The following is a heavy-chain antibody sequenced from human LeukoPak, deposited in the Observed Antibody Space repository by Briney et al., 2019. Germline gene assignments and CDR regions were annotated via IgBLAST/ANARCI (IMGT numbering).Heavy chain of an antibody. CDR3: ARSIWYNRQYYFDY. D-gene: IGHD6-13*01. Sequence: ASVKVSCKASGYSFNNYAIHWVRQAPGQRLHWIEWINCGNGKTKYSEKFQGTVTITRDTSATTAYMDLSSLRSEDTAVYYCARSIWYNRQYYFDYWGQGTLVTVSS. V-gene: IGHV1-3*01. CDR1: GYSFNNYA. J-gene: IGHJ4*02. CDR2: INCGNGKT.